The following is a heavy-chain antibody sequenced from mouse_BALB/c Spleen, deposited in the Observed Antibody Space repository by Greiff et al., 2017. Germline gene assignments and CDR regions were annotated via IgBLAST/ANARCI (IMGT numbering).Heavy chain of an antibody. CDR3: ARRIYAYYFDY. D-gene: IGHD2-12*01. CDR1: GYSITSDYA. CDR2: ISYSGST. J-gene: IGHJ2*01. V-gene: IGHV3-2*02. Sequence: EVKVEESGPGLVKPSQSLSLTCTVTGYSITSDYAWNWIRQFPGNKLEWMGYISYSGSTSYNPSLKSRISITRDTSKNQFFLQLNSVTTEDTATYYCARRIYAYYFDYWGQGTTLTVSS.